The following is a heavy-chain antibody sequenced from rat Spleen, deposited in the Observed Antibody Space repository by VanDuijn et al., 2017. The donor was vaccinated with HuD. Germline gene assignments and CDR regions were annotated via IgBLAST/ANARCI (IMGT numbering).Heavy chain of an antibody. V-gene: IGHV5-29*01. CDR3: TRHGGLRNWFAY. D-gene: IGHD4-1*01. J-gene: IGHJ3*01. CDR2: ISYDGISV. Sequence: EVYLVESGGDLVQPGRSLRLSCAASGFSFSNHGMAWVRQAPTRGLEWVATISYDGISVQYRDSVKGRFTISRDTAKRTLYLQMDSLRSEDTATYYCTRHGGLRNWFAYWGHGTLVTVSS. CDR1: GFSFSNHG.